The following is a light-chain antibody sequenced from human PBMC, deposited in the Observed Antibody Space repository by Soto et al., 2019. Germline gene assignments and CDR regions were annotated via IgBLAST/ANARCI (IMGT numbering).Light chain of an antibody. CDR2: TAS. J-gene: IGKJ5*01. CDR3: QQRRDYPIT. V-gene: IGKV1-9*01. Sequence: DIQLTQSPSFLSASVRDRVTITCRASQDITSYLAWYQQKPGKAPKLLIHTASTLQTGVPSRFSGSGSGTEFTLTISSLRPEDFATYYCQQRRDYPITFGQGTRLDIK. CDR1: QDITSY.